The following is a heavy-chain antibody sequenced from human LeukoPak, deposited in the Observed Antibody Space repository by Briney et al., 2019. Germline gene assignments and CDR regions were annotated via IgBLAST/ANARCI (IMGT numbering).Heavy chain of an antibody. J-gene: IGHJ3*02. D-gene: IGHD3-22*01. Sequence: ASVKVSCKASGYTFTSYAMHWVRQAPGQRLEWMGWINAGNGNTKYSQEFQGRVTITRDTSASTAYMELSRLRSDDTAVYYCATLGNYYDSSGYTRYDAFDIWGQGTMVTVSS. CDR1: GYTFTSYA. CDR3: ATLGNYYDSSGYTRYDAFDI. CDR2: INAGNGNT. V-gene: IGHV1-3*01.